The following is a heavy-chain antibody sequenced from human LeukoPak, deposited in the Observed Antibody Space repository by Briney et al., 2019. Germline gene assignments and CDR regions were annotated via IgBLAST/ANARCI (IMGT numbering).Heavy chain of an antibody. CDR2: ISGSGDRT. CDR1: GFTFSSSG. CDR3: ARDLWVVDYYDSSGYVRAFDI. D-gene: IGHD3-22*01. V-gene: IGHV3-23*01. Sequence: GGSLRLSCAASGFTFSSSGMTWVRQAPGKGLEWVSSISGSGDRTYYADSVRGRFTISRDNSKNTLYLQMSNLRVDDTAVYYCARDLWVVDYYDSSGYVRAFDIWGQGTMVTVSS. J-gene: IGHJ3*02.